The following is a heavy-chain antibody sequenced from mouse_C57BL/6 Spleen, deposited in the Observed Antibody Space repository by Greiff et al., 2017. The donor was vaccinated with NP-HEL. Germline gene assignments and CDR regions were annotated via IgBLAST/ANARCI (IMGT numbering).Heavy chain of an antibody. V-gene: IGHV1-50*01. J-gene: IGHJ4*01. D-gene: IGHD2-3*01. CDR1: GYTFTSYW. CDR2: IDPSDRYT. Sequence: QVQLQQPGAELVKPGASVKLSCKASGYTFTSYWMHWVKQRPGQGLEWIGEIDPSDRYTNYNQKFKGKATLTVDKSSSTAYMQLSSLTSEDSAVYYCARYDGHHDAMDYWGQGTAVTVSS. CDR3: ARYDGHHDAMDY.